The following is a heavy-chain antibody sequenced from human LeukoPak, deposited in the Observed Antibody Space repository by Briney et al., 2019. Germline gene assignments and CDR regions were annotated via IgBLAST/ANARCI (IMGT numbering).Heavy chain of an antibody. CDR2: INPNSGAT. J-gene: IGHJ4*02. CDR1: GYTFSGFY. Sequence: ASVRVSCRASGYTFSGFYMNWVRQAPGQGLEWMGWINPNSGATKYAQKFQGRVSMTRNTSISTAYMELSSLRSDDTAVYYCARDHSSSCQLLDFWGQGTLVTVSS. V-gene: IGHV1-2*02. CDR3: ARDHSSSCQLLDF. D-gene: IGHD6-13*01.